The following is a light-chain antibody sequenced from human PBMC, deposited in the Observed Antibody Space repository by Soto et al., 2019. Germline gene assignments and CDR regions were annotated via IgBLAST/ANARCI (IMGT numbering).Light chain of an antibody. CDR2: GAS. CDR3: QQYNNWPRT. CDR1: QSVTSN. V-gene: IGKV3-15*01. Sequence: EIVMTQSPATLSLSPGERATLSCRASQSVTSNLAWYQQKPGQAPRLLIYGASTRATGLPARFSGSGSGTEFTLTISSLQSGDSAVYYCQQYNNWPRTFGQGTKVEIK. J-gene: IGKJ1*01.